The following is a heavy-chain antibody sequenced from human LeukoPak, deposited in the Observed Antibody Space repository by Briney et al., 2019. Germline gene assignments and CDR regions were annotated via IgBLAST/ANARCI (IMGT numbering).Heavy chain of an antibody. D-gene: IGHD4-17*01. J-gene: IGHJ3*02. CDR2: IYYSGST. V-gene: IGHV4-30-4*08. Sequence: SETLSLTCTVSGGSISSGDYYWSWIRQPPGKGLEWIGYIYYSGSTYYNPSLKSRVTTSVDTSKNQFSLKLSSVTAADTAVYYCARAGDPDAFDIWGQGTMVTVSS. CDR3: ARAGDPDAFDI. CDR1: GGSISSGDYY.